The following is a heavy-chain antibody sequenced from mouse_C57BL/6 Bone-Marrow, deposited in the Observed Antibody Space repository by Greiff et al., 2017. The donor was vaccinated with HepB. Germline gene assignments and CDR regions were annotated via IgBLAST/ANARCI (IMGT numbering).Heavy chain of an antibody. CDR3: ARRGYDRYYAMDY. Sequence: QVQLQQPGAELVKPGASVKLSCKASGYTFTSYWMHWVKQRPGQGLEWIGMIHPNSGSTNYNEKFKSKATLTVDKSSSTAYMQLSSLTSEDSAVYYGARRGYDRYYAMDYWDQGTSVTVSS. D-gene: IGHD3-1*01. V-gene: IGHV1-64*01. CDR2: IHPNSGST. J-gene: IGHJ4*01. CDR1: GYTFTSYW.